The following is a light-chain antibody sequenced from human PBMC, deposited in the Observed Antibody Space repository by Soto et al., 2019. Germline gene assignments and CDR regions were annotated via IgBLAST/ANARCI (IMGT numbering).Light chain of an antibody. Sequence: QYPSSTDASIAARVNSTSLSSETIIGYLNWYQQKPGKAPELLIYAASYLGNGVPDRFSGSGSGTHFTLTITSLQAEDVVVYCCQHYDFPPPTSGEGGKVDI. J-gene: IGKJ1*01. CDR3: QHYDFPPPT. V-gene: IGKV1-39*01. CDR1: ETIIGY. CDR2: AAS.